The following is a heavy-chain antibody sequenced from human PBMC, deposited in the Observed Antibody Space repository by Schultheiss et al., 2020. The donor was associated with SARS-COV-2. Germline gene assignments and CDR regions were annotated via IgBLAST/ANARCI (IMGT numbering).Heavy chain of an antibody. J-gene: IGHJ4*02. V-gene: IGHV3-30*03. CDR2: ISYDGSNK. CDR3: ARTGGYSYGSFDY. CDR1: GFTFSSYG. D-gene: IGHD5-18*01. Sequence: GGSLRLSCAASGFTFSSYGMHWVRQAPGKGLEWVAVISYDGSNKYYADSVKGRFTISRDNSKNTLYLQMNSLRAEDTAVYYCARTGGYSYGSFDYWGQGTLVTGSS.